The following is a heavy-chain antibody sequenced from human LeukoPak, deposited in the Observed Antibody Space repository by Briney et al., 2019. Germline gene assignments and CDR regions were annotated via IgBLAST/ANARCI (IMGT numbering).Heavy chain of an antibody. Sequence: GGSLRLSCEGSGFTVNTNYMNWVRQGPGKGLEWVSILYGDGTTYYADSVKGRFTISRDNSKNTVYLQMNNLRVDDTAVYYCARDRNSNNWFFFWGQGTLVTVSS. J-gene: IGHJ4*02. V-gene: IGHV3-66*01. CDR1: GFTVNTNY. CDR3: ARDRNSNNWFFF. D-gene: IGHD6-13*01. CDR2: LYGDGTT.